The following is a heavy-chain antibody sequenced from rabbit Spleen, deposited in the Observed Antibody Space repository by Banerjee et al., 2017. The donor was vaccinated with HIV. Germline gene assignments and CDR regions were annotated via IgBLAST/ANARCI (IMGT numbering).Heavy chain of an antibody. Sequence: QEQLVASGGGLVPPGGSLKLSSNASKFVISSYGVSWVRQAPGKGLKWIGYIDPIFGATYYATWVNGRFTISSHNAQNTLYLQLNRLTAADTATYFCVRGASSSGYYSLWGPGTLVTVS. CDR1: KFVISSYG. CDR3: VRGASSSGYYSL. CDR2: IDPIFGAT. V-gene: IGHV1S47*01. D-gene: IGHD1-1*01. J-gene: IGHJ4*01.